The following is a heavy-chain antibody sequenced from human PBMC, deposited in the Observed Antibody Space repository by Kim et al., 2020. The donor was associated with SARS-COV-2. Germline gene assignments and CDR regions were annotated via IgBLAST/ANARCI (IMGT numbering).Heavy chain of an antibody. CDR3: ASPHYDILTGHIGEYYYYYGMDV. CDR1: GGTFSSYA. V-gene: IGHV1-69*13. J-gene: IGHJ6*02. D-gene: IGHD3-9*01. Sequence: SVKVSCKASGGTFSSYAISWVRQAPGQGLEWMGGIIPIFGTANYAQKFQGRVTITADESTSTAYMELSSLRSEDTAVYYCASPHYDILTGHIGEYYYYYGMDVWGQGTTVTVSS. CDR2: IIPIFGTA.